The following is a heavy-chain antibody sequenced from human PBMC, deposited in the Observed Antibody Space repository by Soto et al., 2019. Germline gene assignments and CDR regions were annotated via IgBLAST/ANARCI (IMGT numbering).Heavy chain of an antibody. CDR1: GFTFSSYA. J-gene: IGHJ6*03. CDR3: AKHGDYSLGYYMDV. CDR2: ISGSGGST. V-gene: IGHV3-23*01. Sequence: GGSLRLSCAASGFTFSSYAMSWVRQAPGKGLEWVSAISGSGGSTYYADSVKGRFTVSRDNSKNTLYLQMNSLRAEDTAVYYCAKHGDYSLGYYMDVWGKGTTVTVSS. D-gene: IGHD4-17*01.